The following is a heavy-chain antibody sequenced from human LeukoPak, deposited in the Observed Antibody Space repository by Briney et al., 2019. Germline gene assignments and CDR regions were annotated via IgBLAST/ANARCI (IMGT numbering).Heavy chain of an antibody. CDR2: ISSSGGTI. CDR1: GFTFGDYE. V-gene: IGHV3-48*03. CDR3: AKDRPDSMVEVVAATLDY. J-gene: IGHJ4*02. Sequence: GGSLRLSCAASGFTFGDYEMNWVRQAPGKGLEWVSYISSSGGTICYADSVRGRFTVSRDNAKNSLYLQMNSLRAEDTALYCSAKDRPDSMVEVVAATLDYWGQGTLVTVSS. D-gene: IGHD2-15*01.